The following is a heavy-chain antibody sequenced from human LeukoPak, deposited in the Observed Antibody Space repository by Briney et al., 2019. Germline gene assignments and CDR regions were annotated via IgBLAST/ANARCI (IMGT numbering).Heavy chain of an antibody. Sequence: ASVKVSCKVSGYTLTELSMHWVRQAPGKGLEWMGGFDPEDGETIYAQKFQGRVTITADESTSTAYMELSSLRSEDTAVYYCARESYGYVKSYDPWGQGTLVTVSS. CDR3: ARESYGYVKSYDP. CDR2: FDPEDGET. CDR1: GYTLTELS. V-gene: IGHV1-24*01. D-gene: IGHD5-18*01. J-gene: IGHJ5*02.